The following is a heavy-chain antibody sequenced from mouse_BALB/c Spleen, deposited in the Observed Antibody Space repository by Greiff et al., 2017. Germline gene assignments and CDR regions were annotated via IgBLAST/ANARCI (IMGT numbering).Heavy chain of an antibody. Sequence: QVQLKESGAELARPGASVKLSCKASGYTFTSYWMQWVKQRPGQGLEWIGAIYPGDGDTRYTQKFKGKATLTADKSSSTAYMQLSSLASEDSAVYYCARGGNYGSSLDYWGQGTTLTVSS. D-gene: IGHD1-1*01. CDR2: IYPGDGDT. V-gene: IGHV1-87*01. CDR1: GYTFTSYW. J-gene: IGHJ2*01. CDR3: ARGGNYGSSLDY.